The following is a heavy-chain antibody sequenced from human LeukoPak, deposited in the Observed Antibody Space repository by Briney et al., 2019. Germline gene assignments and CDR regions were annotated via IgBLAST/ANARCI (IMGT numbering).Heavy chain of an antibody. D-gene: IGHD3-10*01. CDR1: GYTFTSYG. CDR2: ISPYNGDT. V-gene: IGHV1-18*01. J-gene: IGHJ4*02. CDR3: AREYYYGSGSHGVDY. Sequence: ASVKVSCKASGYTFTSYGIYWVRQAPGQGFEWMGWISPYNGDTSYARKFQGRVTMTTDTSTSTAYMELRSLRSDDSAMYYCAREYYYGSGSHGVDYWGQGTLVTVSS.